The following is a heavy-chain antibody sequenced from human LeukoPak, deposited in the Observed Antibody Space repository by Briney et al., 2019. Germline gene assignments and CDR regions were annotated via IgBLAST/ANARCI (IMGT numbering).Heavy chain of an antibody. CDR3: ARDRDYGGNLGDAFDI. CDR2: ISSSSSYI. V-gene: IGHV3-21*01. CDR1: GFTFSSYW. Sequence: PGGSLRLSCAASGFTFSSYWMSWVRQAPGKGLEWVSSISSSSSYIYYADSVKGRFTISRDNAKNSLYLQMNSLRAEDTAVYYCARDRDYGGNLGDAFDIWGQGTMVTVSS. J-gene: IGHJ3*02. D-gene: IGHD4-23*01.